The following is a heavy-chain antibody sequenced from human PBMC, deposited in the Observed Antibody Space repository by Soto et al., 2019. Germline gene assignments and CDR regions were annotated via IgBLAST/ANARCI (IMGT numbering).Heavy chain of an antibody. V-gene: IGHV3-74*01. CDR2: IDGVGTGT. CDR1: GFTFTNYW. J-gene: IGHJ4*02. Sequence: PGRSLRLPCAASGFTFTNYWMHWVRQVPGKGLVWVSRIDGVGTGTSYSDSVRGRFTISRDNAENTLYLQMNSLRAEDTAVYYCTTVFDYWGQGTLVTVS. CDR3: TTVFDY.